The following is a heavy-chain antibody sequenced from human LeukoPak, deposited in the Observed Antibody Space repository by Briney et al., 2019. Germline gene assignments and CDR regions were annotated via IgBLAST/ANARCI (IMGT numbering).Heavy chain of an antibody. D-gene: IGHD6-19*01. CDR2: IYQNGRT. CDR1: GYSISSGDY. Sequence: PSETLSLTCTVSGYSISSGDYWGWIRQPPGKGLEWIGNIYQNGRTYYNPSLKSRVTISVDTSKSQFSLKLSSVTAADTAVYYCATRLVRGDYWGQGTLVTVSS. CDR3: ATRLVRGDY. J-gene: IGHJ4*02. V-gene: IGHV4-38-2*02.